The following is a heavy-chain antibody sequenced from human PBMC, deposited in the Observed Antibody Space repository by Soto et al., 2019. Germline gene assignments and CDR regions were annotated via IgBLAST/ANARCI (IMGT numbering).Heavy chain of an antibody. CDR1: GFTFDDYA. D-gene: IGHD3-16*01. V-gene: IGHV3-9*01. J-gene: IGHJ6*01. CDR2: ISWNSDTI. CDR3: VREGQNYDFHYILDV. Sequence: EVQLVESGGGLVQPGRSLRLSCVTSGFTFDDYAMHWVRQAPGKGLEWVSGISWNSDTIGYADSVKGRFTISRDNARNSLFLQMNSLKTEDTAFYYCVREGQNYDFHYILDVWGQGTTVTVSS.